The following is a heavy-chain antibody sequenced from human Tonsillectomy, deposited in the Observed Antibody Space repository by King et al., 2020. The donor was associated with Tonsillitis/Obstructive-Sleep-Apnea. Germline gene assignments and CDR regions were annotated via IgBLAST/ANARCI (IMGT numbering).Heavy chain of an antibody. D-gene: IGHD3-3*01. CDR1: GFTFSDYY. Sequence: VQLVESGGGLVKPGGSLRLSCAASGFTFSDYYMSWIRQAPGKGLEWVSYISSSSSYTNYADSVKGRFTISRDNAKNSLYLQMNSLRAEDTAVYYCARARSELRFLEWLLLGDYWGQGTLVTVSS. J-gene: IGHJ4*02. V-gene: IGHV3-11*05. CDR2: ISSSSSYT. CDR3: ARARSELRFLEWLLLGDY.